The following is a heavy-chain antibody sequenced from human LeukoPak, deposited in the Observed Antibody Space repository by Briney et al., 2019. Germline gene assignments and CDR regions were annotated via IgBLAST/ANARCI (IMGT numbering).Heavy chain of an antibody. CDR2: ISGTGGAT. Sequence: PGGSLRLSCVASGLSFGNYAMSWVRQAPGKGLQWVSQISGTGGATWYAGFARDRFTISRDNSKKTLYLQMSSLRVEDTAMYYCVKDPRDTYGTNWFVSWGQGTLLIVSS. J-gene: IGHJ5*01. CDR3: VKDPRDTYGTNWFVS. CDR1: GLSFGNYA. V-gene: IGHV3-23*01. D-gene: IGHD2-21*01.